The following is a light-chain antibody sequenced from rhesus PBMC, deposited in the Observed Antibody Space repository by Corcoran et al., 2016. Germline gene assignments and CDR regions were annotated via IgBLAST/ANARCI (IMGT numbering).Light chain of an antibody. CDR3: LQYASSPYS. J-gene: IGKJ2*01. CDR2: KAS. CDR1: QSISSW. V-gene: IGKV1-22*01. Sequence: DIQMTQSPSSLSASVGDTVTITCRASQSISSWLAWYQQEPGKAPILLIYKASRLLSGVPSRFSGSGSGTDFTITISSLQSEDFATYYCLQYASSPYSFGQGTKVEIK.